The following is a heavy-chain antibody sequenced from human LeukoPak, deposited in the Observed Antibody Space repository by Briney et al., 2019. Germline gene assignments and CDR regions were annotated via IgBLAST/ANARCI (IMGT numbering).Heavy chain of an antibody. CDR1: GGSISSGDYY. CDR2: IYYSGST. D-gene: IGHD6-19*01. J-gene: IGHJ4*02. Sequence: SETQSLTCTVSGGSISSGDYYWSWIRQPPGKGLEWIGYIYYSGSTYYNPSLKSRVTISVDTSKNQFSLKLSSVTAADTAVYYCARVFGWNYFDYWGQGTLVTVSS. V-gene: IGHV4-30-4*08. CDR3: ARVFGWNYFDY.